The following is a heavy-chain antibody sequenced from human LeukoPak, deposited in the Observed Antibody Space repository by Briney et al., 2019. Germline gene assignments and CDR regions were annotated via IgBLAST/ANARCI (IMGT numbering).Heavy chain of an antibody. Sequence: ASVKVSCKASGYTFTGYYMHWVRQAPGQGLEWMGWINPNSGGTNYAQKFQGRVTMTRDTSISIAYMELSRLRSDDTAVYYCARGQTDYDGAFDIWGQGTMVTVSS. V-gene: IGHV1-2*02. CDR3: ARGQTDYDGAFDI. D-gene: IGHD3-16*01. J-gene: IGHJ3*02. CDR1: GYTFTGYY. CDR2: INPNSGGT.